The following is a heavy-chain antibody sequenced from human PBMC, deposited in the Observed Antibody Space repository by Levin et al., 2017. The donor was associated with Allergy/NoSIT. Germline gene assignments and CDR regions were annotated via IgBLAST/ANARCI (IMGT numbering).Heavy chain of an antibody. D-gene: IGHD2-2*01. Sequence: RTGGSLRLSCAASGFTFSSYSMNWVRQAPGKGLEWVSSISSSSSYIYYADSVKGRFTISRDNAKNSLYLQMNSLRAEDTAVYYCARARGMYPTNYYYYGMDVWGQGTTVTVSS. V-gene: IGHV3-21*01. CDR2: ISSSSSYI. CDR3: ARARGMYPTNYYYYGMDV. CDR1: GFTFSSYS. J-gene: IGHJ6*02.